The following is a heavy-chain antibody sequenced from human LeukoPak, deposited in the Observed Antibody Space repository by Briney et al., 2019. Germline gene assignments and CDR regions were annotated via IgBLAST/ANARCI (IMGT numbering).Heavy chain of an antibody. CDR2: ISGTSSTI. CDR3: ARGLHITLSGWHFDL. CDR1: GFTISDYN. Sequence: GGSPRLSCAASGFTISDYNMNWVRQAPGKGLEWISYISGTSSTISYADSVKGRFTISRDNAKNSLSLQMHSLRAEDTAVYYCARGLHITLSGWHFDLSGRGALVTVSS. J-gene: IGHJ2*01. D-gene: IGHD1-14*01. V-gene: IGHV3-48*04.